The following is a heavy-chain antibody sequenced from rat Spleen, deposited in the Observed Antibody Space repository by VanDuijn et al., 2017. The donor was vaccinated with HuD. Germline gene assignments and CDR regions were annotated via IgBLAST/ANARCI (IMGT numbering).Heavy chain of an antibody. J-gene: IGHJ2*01. CDR3: ARRHYGYTDYFDY. D-gene: IGHD1-9*01. CDR2: LSYDGIST. V-gene: IGHV5-29*01. CDR1: GFTFNNYG. Sequence: EVQLVESGGGLVQPGRSLKLSCAASGFTFNNYGLAWVRQAPTKGLEWVATLSYDGISTYYRDSVKGRFTISRDNAKSTLSLQMDSLRSEDTATYYCARRHYGYTDYFDYWGQGVMVTVSS.